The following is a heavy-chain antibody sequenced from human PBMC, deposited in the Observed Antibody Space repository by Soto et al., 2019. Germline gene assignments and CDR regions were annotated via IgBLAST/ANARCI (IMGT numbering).Heavy chain of an antibody. J-gene: IGHJ4*02. CDR1: GYTFTSYG. V-gene: IGHV1-18*04. Sequence: QVQLVQSGAEVKKPGASVKVSCKASGYTFTSYGISWVRQAPGQGLEWMGWISAYNGNTNYAQKLQGRVTMTTDTSTGTAYMELRSLRSDDTAVYYCASLCAPYCGGDPGGDWGQGTLVTVSS. D-gene: IGHD2-21*02. CDR3: ASLCAPYCGGDPGGD. CDR2: ISAYNGNT.